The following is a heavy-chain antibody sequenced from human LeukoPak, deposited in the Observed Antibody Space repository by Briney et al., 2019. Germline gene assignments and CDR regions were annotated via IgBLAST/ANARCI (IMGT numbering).Heavy chain of an antibody. CDR2: ISDSGGST. CDR1: GITLSNYG. V-gene: IGHV3-23*01. Sequence: PGGSLRLSCAVSGITLSNYGMSWVRQAPGKGLEWVAGISDSGGSTKYADSVKGRFTIARDNAKNSLYLQMNSLRAEDTAVYYCARLIGPFDDSSGFDYWGQGTLVTVSS. J-gene: IGHJ4*02. D-gene: IGHD3-22*01. CDR3: ARLIGPFDDSSGFDY.